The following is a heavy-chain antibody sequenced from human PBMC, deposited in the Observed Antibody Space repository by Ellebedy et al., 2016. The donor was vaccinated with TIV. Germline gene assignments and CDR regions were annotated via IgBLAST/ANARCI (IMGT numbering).Heavy chain of an antibody. J-gene: IGHJ3*02. V-gene: IGHV3-7*01. Sequence: GESLKISXAATGFTFSSYWMNWVRQAPGKGLEWVANIRHDGSEEYYVDSVKGRFTISRDNAKNSLYLQMNSLRAEDTAVYYCARGTHLPGLDIWGQGTMVTVSS. CDR2: IRHDGSEE. CDR3: ARGTHLPGLDI. CDR1: GFTFSSYW.